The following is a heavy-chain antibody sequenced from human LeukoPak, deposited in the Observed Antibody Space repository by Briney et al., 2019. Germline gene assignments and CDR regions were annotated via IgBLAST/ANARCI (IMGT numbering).Heavy chain of an antibody. CDR3: TRRVSATRWFDP. Sequence: GGSLRLSCAASGFTFSTYWMHWVRQAPGKGLVWVSRISGDGSATIYADSVKGRFTISRDNAENTMYLQMNSLTVEDAAVYSCTRRVSATRWFDPWGQGTLVTVSS. CDR2: ISGDGSAT. CDR1: GFTFSTYW. V-gene: IGHV3-74*01. J-gene: IGHJ5*02. D-gene: IGHD2-15*01.